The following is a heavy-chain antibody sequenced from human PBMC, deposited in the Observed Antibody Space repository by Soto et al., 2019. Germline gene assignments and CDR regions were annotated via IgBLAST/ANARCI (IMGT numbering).Heavy chain of an antibody. CDR3: VKDPSRGGWYRFFLH. CDR2: ISNNGGST. Sequence: GGSLRLSCSASGFIFSDYAIHWVRLTPGKGLEFVSAISNNGGSTNDAPSVWGRFTISRDNSKNTVYLEMSSVRVEDTAVYYCVKDPSRGGWYRFFLHWGQGTVVTVSS. J-gene: IGHJ1*01. D-gene: IGHD6-19*01. CDR1: GFIFSDYA. V-gene: IGHV3-64D*06.